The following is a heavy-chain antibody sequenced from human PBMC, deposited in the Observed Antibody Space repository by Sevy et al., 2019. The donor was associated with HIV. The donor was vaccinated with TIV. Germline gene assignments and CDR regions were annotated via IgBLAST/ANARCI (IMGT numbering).Heavy chain of an antibody. J-gene: IGHJ4*02. Sequence: GGSLRLSCVGSGFTFNNHAMSWVRQAPGKGLEWVSSISGSGGTKNYAYSVKGRYTVSRDNFKNTLHLQMNSLRPEDTAFYFCAKARGKYSYGYDYFDYWGQGTLVTVSS. D-gene: IGHD5-18*01. CDR1: GFTFNNHA. CDR2: ISGSGGTK. CDR3: AKARGKYSYGYDYFDY. V-gene: IGHV3-23*01.